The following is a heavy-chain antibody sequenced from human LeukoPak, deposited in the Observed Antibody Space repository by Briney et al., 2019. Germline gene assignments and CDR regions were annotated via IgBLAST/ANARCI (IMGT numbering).Heavy chain of an antibody. CDR2: IRYDGSNK. D-gene: IGHD1-7*01. J-gene: IGHJ4*02. CDR3: TRLSGDNWNYGGNFDS. V-gene: IGHV3-30*02. CDR1: GFTFSSYG. Sequence: PGGSLRFSCAASGFTFSSYGMHWVRQAPGKGLEWVAFIRYDGSNKYYADSVKGRFTISRDNSKNTLYLQMNSLRAEDTAVYYCTRLSGDNWNYGGNFDSWGQGTLVTVSS.